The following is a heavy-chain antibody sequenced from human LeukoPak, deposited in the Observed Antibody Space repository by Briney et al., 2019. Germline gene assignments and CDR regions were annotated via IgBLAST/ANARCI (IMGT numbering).Heavy chain of an antibody. V-gene: IGHV1-18*01. J-gene: IGHJ4*02. CDR2: ISAYNGNT. D-gene: IGHD4/OR15-4a*01. CDR1: GYTFTSYG. CDR3: AREAPSVLRRGLTMVTNLDC. Sequence: APVKPSCKASGYTFTSYGISWVRQSPGQGLEWMGWISAYNGNTNYAQKLQGRVTMTTDTSTSTAYMELRSLRSDDTAVYYCAREAPSVLRRGLTMVTNLDCWGQRTLVSVSS.